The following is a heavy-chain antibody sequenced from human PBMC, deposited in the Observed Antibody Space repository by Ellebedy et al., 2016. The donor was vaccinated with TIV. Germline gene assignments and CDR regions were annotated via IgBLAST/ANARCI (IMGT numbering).Heavy chain of an antibody. CDR2: ISGSGGNT. Sequence: GESLKISCAASGFTFSSYAMTWFRQAPGEGLEWVSSISGSGGNTYYADSVKGRFTISRDNSKNTLYLQMNRLRAEDTGVYSCAKGIHIVGDTDAFDIWGQGTMVTVSS. CDR1: GFTFSSYA. D-gene: IGHD1-26*01. J-gene: IGHJ3*02. V-gene: IGHV3-23*01. CDR3: AKGIHIVGDTDAFDI.